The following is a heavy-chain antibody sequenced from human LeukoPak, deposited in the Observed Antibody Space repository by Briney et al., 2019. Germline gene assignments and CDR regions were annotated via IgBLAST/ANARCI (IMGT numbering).Heavy chain of an antibody. J-gene: IGHJ4*01. V-gene: IGHV3-53*01. CDR3: AGDKTNGGWYEFDY. CDR2: ISNDGDT. Sequence: GGSLRLSCAASGFTVSSNYMSWVRQGPGKGLECVSVISNDGDTYYADSVKGRFTISRDTSKNTVSLQMNSLRAEDTAVYYCAGDKTNGGWYEFDYWGHGTLVTVSS. D-gene: IGHD6-19*01. CDR1: GFTVSSNY.